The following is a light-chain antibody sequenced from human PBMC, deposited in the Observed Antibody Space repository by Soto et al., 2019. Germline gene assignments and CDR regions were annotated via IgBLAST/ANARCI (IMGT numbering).Light chain of an antibody. CDR3: SSYRSGGTFV. Sequence: QSALAQPASVSGSPGQSITISCTGTSGFVGSFSLVSWYQQHPGKAPKVMISVVSNRPSGVSNRFSGSKSGNTASLTISGLQAEDEADYYCSSYRSGGTFVFGSGTKLTVL. CDR2: VVS. CDR1: SGFVGSFSL. V-gene: IGLV2-14*02. J-gene: IGLJ1*01.